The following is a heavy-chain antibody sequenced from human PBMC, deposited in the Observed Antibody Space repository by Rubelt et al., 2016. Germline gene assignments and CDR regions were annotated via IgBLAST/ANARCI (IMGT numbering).Heavy chain of an antibody. J-gene: IGHJ4*01. V-gene: IGHV3-15*01. Sequence: EVRLLESGGGLVQPGGSLRLSCVASGFTFSDYPMAWVRQAPGKGLEWVGHIRSKSDGGTTDYAAPVKGRFTISRDDSKNTLYLQVNSLKTEDPAVYFCSTALSYYDSSGPIDYWGQGTLVTVSS. CDR1: GFTFSDYP. D-gene: IGHD3-22*01. CDR3: STALSYYDSSGPIDY. CDR2: IRSKSDGGTT.